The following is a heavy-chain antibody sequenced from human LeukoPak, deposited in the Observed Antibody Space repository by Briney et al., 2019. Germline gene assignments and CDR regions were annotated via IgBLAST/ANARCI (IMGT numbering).Heavy chain of an antibody. CDR1: GFTFSSYE. Sequence: GGSLRLSCAASGFTFSSYEMNWVRQAPGKGLEWVSYISSSGSTIYYADSVKGRFTISRDNAKNSLYLQMNSLRAEDTAVYYCARDRRTAAALTYYYYMDVWGKGTTVTISS. CDR3: ARDRRTAAALTYYYYMDV. CDR2: ISSSGSTI. D-gene: IGHD6-13*01. J-gene: IGHJ6*03. V-gene: IGHV3-48*03.